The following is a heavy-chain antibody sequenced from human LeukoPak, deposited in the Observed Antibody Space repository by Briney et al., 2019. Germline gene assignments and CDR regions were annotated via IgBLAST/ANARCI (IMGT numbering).Heavy chain of an antibody. V-gene: IGHV3-33*01. CDR1: GFTFSSYG. Sequence: GGSLRLSCAASGFTFSSYGMHWVRQAPGKGLEWVAVIWYDGSNKYYADSVKGRFTISRDNSKNMLYLQMNSLRAEDTAVYYCARTYGSGSYYKSPFDYWGQGTLVTVSS. D-gene: IGHD3-10*01. J-gene: IGHJ4*02. CDR3: ARTYGSGSYYKSPFDY. CDR2: IWYDGSNK.